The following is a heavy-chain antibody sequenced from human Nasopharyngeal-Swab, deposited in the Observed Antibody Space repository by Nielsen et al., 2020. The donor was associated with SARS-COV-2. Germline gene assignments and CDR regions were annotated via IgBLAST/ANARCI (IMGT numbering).Heavy chain of an antibody. CDR1: GFTFDDYA. D-gene: IGHD2/OR15-2a*01. CDR3: ARDGATFYYYYMDV. J-gene: IGHJ6*03. Sequence: GESLKISCAASGFTFDDYAMHWVRQAPGKGLEWVSGINWNGGSTGYADSVKGRFTISRDNAKNSLYLQMNSLRAEDTALYHCARDGATFYYYYMDVWGKGTTVTVSS. CDR2: INWNGGST. V-gene: IGHV3-20*01.